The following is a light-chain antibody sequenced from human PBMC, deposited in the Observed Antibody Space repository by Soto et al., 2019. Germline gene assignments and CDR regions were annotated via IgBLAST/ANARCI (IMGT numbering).Light chain of an antibody. CDR3: QQRSNWPLT. Sequence: EIVLTQSPATRSLSPGERATLSCRASQSVGSSLAWYQQRPGQAPRLLIYDAFIRATGIPARFSGSESGTDFTLTISSLEPEDFAVYYCQQRSNWPLTFGQGTRLEI. CDR2: DAF. V-gene: IGKV3-11*01. CDR1: QSVGSS. J-gene: IGKJ5*01.